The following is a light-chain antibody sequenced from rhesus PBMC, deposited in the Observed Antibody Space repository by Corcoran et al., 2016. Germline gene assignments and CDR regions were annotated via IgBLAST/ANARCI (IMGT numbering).Light chain of an antibody. V-gene: IGKV1-43*02. CDR1: QGVTTY. CDR3: LQYNTDPPT. J-gene: IGKJ1*01. CDR2: KTS. Sequence: DIQITQSPSSLSASVGDRVIITCRASQGVTTYFNWYLQKQEKTPKRLIYKTSSLESGVPSRFSGSGSETDFTLTISSLQPEDFATYYCLQYNTDPPTFGQGTRVEIK.